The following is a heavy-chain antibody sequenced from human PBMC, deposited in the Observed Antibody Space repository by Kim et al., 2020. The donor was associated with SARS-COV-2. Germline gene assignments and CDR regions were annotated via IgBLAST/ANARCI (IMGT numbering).Heavy chain of an antibody. Sequence: AESVKGRVTISRDNSKNTLYLQMNSLSAEDTAVYYCARAKFYSNPASVDVWGKGTTVTVSS. D-gene: IGHD4-4*01. V-gene: IGHV3-66*01. CDR3: ARAKFYSNPASVDV. J-gene: IGHJ6*04.